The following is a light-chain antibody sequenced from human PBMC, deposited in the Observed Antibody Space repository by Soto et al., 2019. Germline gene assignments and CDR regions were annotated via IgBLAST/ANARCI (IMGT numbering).Light chain of an antibody. Sequence: QSVLTQPASVSGAPGQSINISCTATSSDVGGYNYVSWYQQQPGKAPKLMIYEVSNRPSGVSNRFSGSKSGNTASLTISGLQAEDEADYYCSSYTSSSTLDLFGTGTKVTVL. CDR1: SSDVGGYNY. CDR3: SSYTSSSTLDL. CDR2: EVS. V-gene: IGLV2-14*01. J-gene: IGLJ1*01.